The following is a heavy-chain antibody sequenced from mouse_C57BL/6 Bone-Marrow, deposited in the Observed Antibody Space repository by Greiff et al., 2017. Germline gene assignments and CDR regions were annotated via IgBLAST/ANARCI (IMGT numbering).Heavy chain of an antibody. J-gene: IGHJ3*01. D-gene: IGHD2-4*01. Sequence: VKLQQSGPELVKPGASVKISCKASGYAFSSSWMNWVKQRPGKGLEWIGRIYPGDGDTNYNGKFKGKATLTADKSSSTAYMQLSSLTSEDSAVYFCARFDYDEGFAYWGQETLVTVSA. CDR1: GYAFSSSW. CDR2: IYPGDGDT. CDR3: ARFDYDEGFAY. V-gene: IGHV1-82*01.